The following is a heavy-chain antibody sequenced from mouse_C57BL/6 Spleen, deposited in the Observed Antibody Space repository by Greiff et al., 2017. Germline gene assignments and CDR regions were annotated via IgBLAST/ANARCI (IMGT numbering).Heavy chain of an antibody. CDR2: IDPSDSYT. CDR1: GYTFTSYW. V-gene: IGHV1-69*01. D-gene: IGHD1-1*01. CDR3: ARDTTRWFAY. Sequence: QVQLQQPGAELVMPGASVKLSCKASGYTFTSYWMHWVKQRPGQGLEWIGEIDPSDSYTNYNQKFKGKSTLTVDKSSSTAYMQLSSLTSEDSAVYYCARDTTRWFAYWGQGTLVTVFA. J-gene: IGHJ3*01.